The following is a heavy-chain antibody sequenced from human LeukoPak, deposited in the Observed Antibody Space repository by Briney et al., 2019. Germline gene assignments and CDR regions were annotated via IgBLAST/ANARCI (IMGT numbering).Heavy chain of an antibody. D-gene: IGHD6-13*01. Sequence: PGGSLRLSYAASGFTFSSYAMSWVRQAPGKGLEWVSAISGSGGSTYYADSVKGRFTISRDNSKNTLYLQMNSLRAEDTAVYYCAKDLYSSSWYWFDPWGQGTLVTVSS. J-gene: IGHJ5*02. CDR3: AKDLYSSSWYWFDP. CDR2: ISGSGGST. V-gene: IGHV3-23*01. CDR1: GFTFSSYA.